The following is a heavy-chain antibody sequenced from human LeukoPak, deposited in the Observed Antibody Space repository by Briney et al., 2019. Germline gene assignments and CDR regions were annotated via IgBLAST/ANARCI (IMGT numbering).Heavy chain of an antibody. CDR2: IYYSGST. CDR3: ARVVVVVADGMDV. V-gene: IGHV4-59*12. Sequence: SETLSLTCTVSGGSISSYYWSWIRQPPGKGLEWIGYIYYSGSTNYNPSLKSRVTISVDTSKNQFSLKLSSVTAADTAVYYCARVVVVVADGMDVWGKGTTVTVSS. CDR1: GGSISSYY. J-gene: IGHJ6*04. D-gene: IGHD2-15*01.